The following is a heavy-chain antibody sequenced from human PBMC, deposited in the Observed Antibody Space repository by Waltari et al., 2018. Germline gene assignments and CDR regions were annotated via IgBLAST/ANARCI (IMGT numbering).Heavy chain of an antibody. V-gene: IGHV1-2*02. D-gene: IGHD6-13*01. Sequence: QVQLVQSGAAVKRPGASVKVSCNAFGYTFTDYPIYWGRQAPGQGLEWMGWINPNSGGTNYAQKFQGRVTMTRDASISTAYMELSRLRSDDTAVYYCARVRTSRRIDYWGQGTLVTVSS. J-gene: IGHJ4*02. CDR3: ARVRTSRRIDY. CDR1: GYTFTDYP. CDR2: INPNSGGT.